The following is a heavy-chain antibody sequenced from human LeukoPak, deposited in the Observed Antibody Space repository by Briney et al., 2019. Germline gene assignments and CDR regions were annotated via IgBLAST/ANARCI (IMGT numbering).Heavy chain of an antibody. D-gene: IGHD3-22*01. CDR3: ARASSGYYYFDY. V-gene: IGHV1-8*01. CDR2: MNPNSGNT. CDR1: GYTFTSYD. J-gene: IGHJ4*02. Sequence: ASVKVSCKASGYTFTSYDINWVRQATGQGLKWMGWMNPNSGNTGYAQKFQGRVTMTRNTSISTAYMELSSLRSEDTAVYYCARASSGYYYFDYWGQGTLVTVSS.